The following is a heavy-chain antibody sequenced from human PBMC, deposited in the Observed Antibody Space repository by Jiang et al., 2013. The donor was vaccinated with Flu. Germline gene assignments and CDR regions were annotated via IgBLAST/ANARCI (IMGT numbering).Heavy chain of an antibody. CDR1: GLSFSNRG. J-gene: IGHJ4*02. CDR3: ATDRGYCPNNICHIGGFIES. D-gene: IGHD2-8*01. V-gene: IGHV3-33*01. Sequence: VQLVESGGGVVRPGRSLRLSCAASGLSFSNRGMHWVRQAPGKRLEWVALIRHDGSDKYYVDSVRGRFTISRDNSKSTLYLQLDSLRVEDTAVYYCATDRGYCPNNICHIGGFIESWGQGTLVTVSS. CDR2: IRHDGSDK.